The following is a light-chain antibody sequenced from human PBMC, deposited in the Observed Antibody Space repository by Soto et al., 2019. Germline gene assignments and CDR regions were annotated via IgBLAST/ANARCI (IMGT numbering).Light chain of an antibody. Sequence: SVLTQPPSVSGAPGQRVTISCTGSSSNIGAGYDVHWYQQLPGTAPKLLIYGNSNRPSGVPDRFSGSKSGTSASLAITGLQAEDEADYYCQSYDSSLSAVFGGGTQLTVL. CDR3: QSYDSSLSAV. V-gene: IGLV1-40*01. CDR2: GNS. CDR1: SSNIGAGYD. J-gene: IGLJ7*01.